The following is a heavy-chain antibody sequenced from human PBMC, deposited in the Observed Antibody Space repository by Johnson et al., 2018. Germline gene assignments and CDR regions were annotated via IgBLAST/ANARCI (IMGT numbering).Heavy chain of an antibody. D-gene: IGHD2-15*01. Sequence: VQLVQSGGGAVRPGGSLRLSCAASGFTFDDYGMSWVRQAPGKGLEWVSDLNWYGGSTGYADSVKGRFTISRDNAKNSLYLQMNSLSAEDTALYDCATGGYCNGGSCYDPGFFRHWGQGTLVTVSS. CDR1: GFTFDDYG. CDR3: ATGGYCNGGSCYDPGFFRH. CDR2: LNWYGGST. J-gene: IGHJ1*01. V-gene: IGHV3-20*01.